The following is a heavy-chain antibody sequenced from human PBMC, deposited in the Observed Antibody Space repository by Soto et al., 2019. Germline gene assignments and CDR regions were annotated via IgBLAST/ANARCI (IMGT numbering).Heavy chain of an antibody. CDR3: ASRDPGTSVDY. D-gene: IGHD1-7*01. CDR1: GGSFTSNNW. Sequence: LETLSLTCAVSGGSFTSNNWWTWVRQPPGQGLEWIGEIYRTGSTNYNPSLKSRVTISLDKSENQFSLKVTSLTAADTAVYYCASRDPGTSVDYWGQGTWVTVSS. V-gene: IGHV4-4*02. J-gene: IGHJ4*02. CDR2: IYRTGST.